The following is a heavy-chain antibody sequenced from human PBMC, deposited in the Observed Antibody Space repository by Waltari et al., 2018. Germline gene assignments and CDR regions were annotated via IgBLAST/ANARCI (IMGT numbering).Heavy chain of an antibody. CDR1: GYTFTSAG. D-gene: IGHD5-18*01. CDR2: FSAYNGNT. J-gene: IGHJ4*02. V-gene: IGHV1-18*01. CDR3: ARDRAGRRYSYGFFVLVY. Sequence: QVQLVQSGAEVKKPGASVKVSCKASGYTFTSAGISWVRQAPGQGLEWMGWFSAYNGNTNYAQKLQGRVTMTTDTSTSTAYMELRSLRSDDTAVYYCARDRAGRRYSYGFFVLVYWGQGTLVTVSS.